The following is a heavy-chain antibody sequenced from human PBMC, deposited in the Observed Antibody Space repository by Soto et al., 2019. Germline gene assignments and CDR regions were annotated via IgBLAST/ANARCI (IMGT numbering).Heavy chain of an antibody. CDR3: SNMGYYVDAFDI. CDR2: IRSKAYGGTT. D-gene: IGHD3-3*01. CDR1: GFTFGDYA. Sequence: EVQLVESGGGLVQPGRSLRLSCTASGFTFGDYAMSWFRQAPGKGLEWVGFIRSKAYGGTTEYAASVKGRFTISRDDSKSIAYLQMNSLKTEDTAVYYCSNMGYYVDAFDIWGQGTMVTVSS. V-gene: IGHV3-49*03. J-gene: IGHJ3*02.